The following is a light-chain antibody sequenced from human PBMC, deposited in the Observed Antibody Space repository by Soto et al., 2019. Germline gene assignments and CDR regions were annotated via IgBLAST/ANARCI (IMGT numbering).Light chain of an antibody. Sequence: QSALTQPASVSGSPGQSITISCTGTSSDVGGLDSVAWYQQYPGRAPKIMIYGVSNRHSGVYNRFSGSKSGNTASLTISGLQAEDEADYYCSSYTSSRYFVFGNGTKLTVL. CDR1: SSDVGGLDS. J-gene: IGLJ1*01. CDR3: SSYTSSRYFV. CDR2: GVS. V-gene: IGLV2-14*01.